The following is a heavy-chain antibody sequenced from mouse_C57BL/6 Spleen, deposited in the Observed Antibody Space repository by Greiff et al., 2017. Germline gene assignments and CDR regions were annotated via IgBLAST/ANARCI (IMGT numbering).Heavy chain of an antibody. CDR3: TRGGYYGYDDGFAY. CDR1: GYTFTDYE. D-gene: IGHD2-2*01. CDR2: IDPETGGT. Sequence: QVQLQQSGAELVRPGASVTLSCKASGYTFTDYEMHWVKQTPVHGLEWIGAIDPETGGTAYNQKFKGKAILTADKSSSTAYMERRSLTSEDSAVYYCTRGGYYGYDDGFAYWGQGTLVTVSA. V-gene: IGHV1-15*01. J-gene: IGHJ3*01.